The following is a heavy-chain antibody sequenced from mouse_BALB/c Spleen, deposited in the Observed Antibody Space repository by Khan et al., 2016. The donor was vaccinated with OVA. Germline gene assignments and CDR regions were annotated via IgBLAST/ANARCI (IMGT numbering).Heavy chain of an antibody. Sequence: EVKLEESGGGLVQPGGSMKLSCVASGFTFSNYWMNWVRQPPEKGFEWVAEIRLKSNIYATHYAESVRGRFTISRSDSRGGVYLQMNNLGAEDTGIYYCTRGWDWYFDVWSAGTTVTVSS. CDR3: TRGWDWYFDV. V-gene: IGHV6-6*02. J-gene: IGHJ1*01. D-gene: IGHD3-3*01. CDR2: IRLKSNIYAT. CDR1: GFTFSNYW.